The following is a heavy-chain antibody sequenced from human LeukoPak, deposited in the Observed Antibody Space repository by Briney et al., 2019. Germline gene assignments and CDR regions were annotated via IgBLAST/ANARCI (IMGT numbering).Heavy chain of an antibody. J-gene: IGHJ6*02. D-gene: IGHD2-2*01. V-gene: IGHV1-18*01. CDR2: ISAYNGNT. Sequence: ASVKVSCKASGYTFTSYGISWVRQAPGQGLEWMGWISAYNGNTNYAQKLQGRVTMTTDTSTSTAYMELRSLRSDDTAVYYCARDTQYCSSTSCYWESYYYYGMDVWGQGTTVTVSS. CDR3: ARDTQYCSSTSCYWESYYYYGMDV. CDR1: GYTFTSYG.